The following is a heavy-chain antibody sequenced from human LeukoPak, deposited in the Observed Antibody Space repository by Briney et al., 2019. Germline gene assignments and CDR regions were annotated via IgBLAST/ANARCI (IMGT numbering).Heavy chain of an antibody. D-gene: IGHD1-26*01. CDR3: ARGTSGGYFDY. CDR2: INSDGFST. Sequence: GGSLRLSCAASGFTFSNYWMTWVRQPPGKGLVWVSRINSDGFSTSYADSVKGRFTISRDNAKNTLYLQMNSLRAEDTAVYYCARGTSGGYFDYWGQGTLVTVSS. CDR1: GFTFSNYW. V-gene: IGHV3-74*01. J-gene: IGHJ4*02.